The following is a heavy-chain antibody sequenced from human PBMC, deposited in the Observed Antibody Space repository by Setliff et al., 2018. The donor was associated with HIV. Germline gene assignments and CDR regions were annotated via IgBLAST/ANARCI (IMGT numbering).Heavy chain of an antibody. Sequence: SETLSLTCAVSGYSISSGCYWGWIRQPPGKGLEWIGSMYHTGSTYYSPSLNSRFTISVDTSKNQFSLNLSSVTAADTAVYYCARDGPLEGSYRYYYYYMDVWGKGTTVTVSS. D-gene: IGHD3-10*01. V-gene: IGHV4-38-2*02. CDR1: GYSISSGCY. CDR3: ARDGPLEGSYRYYYYYMDV. J-gene: IGHJ6*03. CDR2: MYHTGST.